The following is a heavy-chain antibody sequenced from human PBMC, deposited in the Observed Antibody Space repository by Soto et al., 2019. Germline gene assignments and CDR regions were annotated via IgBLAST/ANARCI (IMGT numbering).Heavy chain of an antibody. V-gene: IGHV3-33*01. CDR1: GFTFSSYG. D-gene: IGHD2-21*01. Sequence: GGSLRLSCAASGFTFSSYGMHWVRQAPGKGLEWVAVIWYDGSNKYYADSVKGRFTISRDNSKNTLYLQMNSLRAEDTAVYYCARSPPRGLQGYGGYYYGMDVWGQGTTVTVSS. CDR2: IWYDGSNK. CDR3: ARSPPRGLQGYGGYYYGMDV. J-gene: IGHJ6*02.